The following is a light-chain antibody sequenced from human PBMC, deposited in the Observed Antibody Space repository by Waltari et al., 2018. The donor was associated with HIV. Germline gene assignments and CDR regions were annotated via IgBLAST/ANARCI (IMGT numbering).Light chain of an antibody. CDR2: EVI. CDR1: SFDIYGYNF. CDR3: VSYISSSSPV. V-gene: IGLV2-14*01. J-gene: IGLJ3*02. Sequence: ASVSGSPGQSITISCTGTSFDIYGYNFVSWFQHHPGKAPKVIIYEVINRPSGVSSRFSGSRSGNTASLTISGLQPEDEAEYFCVSYISSSSPVFGGGTKLTVL.